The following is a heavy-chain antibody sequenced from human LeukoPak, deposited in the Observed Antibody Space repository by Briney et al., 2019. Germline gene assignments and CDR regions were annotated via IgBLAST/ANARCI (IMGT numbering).Heavy chain of an antibody. J-gene: IGHJ4*02. CDR3: ASLVWSRYDYFDY. Sequence: GASVKISCKASGYTFTGYYMHWVRQAPGQGLEWMGWINPNSGGTNYAQKFQGRVTMTRDTSISTAYMELSRLRSDDTAVYYCASLVWSRYDYFDYWGQGTLVTVSS. D-gene: IGHD3-16*01. V-gene: IGHV1-2*02. CDR1: GYTFTGYY. CDR2: INPNSGGT.